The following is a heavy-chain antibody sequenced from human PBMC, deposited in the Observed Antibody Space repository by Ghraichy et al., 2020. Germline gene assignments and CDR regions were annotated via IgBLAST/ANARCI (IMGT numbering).Heavy chain of an antibody. CDR3: ARGGPYDAFDI. CDR1: GGSISSYY. Sequence: SETLSLTCTVSGGSISSYYWSWIRQPPGKGLEWIGYIYYSGSTNYNPSLKSRVTISVDTSKNQFSLKLSSVTAADTAVYYCARGGPYDAFDIWGQGTMVTVSS. CDR2: IYYSGST. J-gene: IGHJ3*02. V-gene: IGHV4-59*01.